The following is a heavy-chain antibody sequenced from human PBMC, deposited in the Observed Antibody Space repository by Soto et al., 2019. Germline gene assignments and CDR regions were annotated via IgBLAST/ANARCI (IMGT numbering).Heavy chain of an antibody. D-gene: IGHD2-2*02. CDR1: GGSISSGGSY. CDR3: AREDTNLYSTSISWYRWFDP. V-gene: IGHV4-31*02. Sequence: QVQLLESGPGLVRPSETLSLTCTVSGGSISSGGSYWSCIRQHPEKGLEWLGYIYYSGSTYYNPSLKRRVTCSSDTSKSQFSLELKSVTAAETALNYCAREDTNLYSTSISWYRWFDPWGQGALVTVSS. J-gene: IGHJ5*02. CDR2: IYYSGST.